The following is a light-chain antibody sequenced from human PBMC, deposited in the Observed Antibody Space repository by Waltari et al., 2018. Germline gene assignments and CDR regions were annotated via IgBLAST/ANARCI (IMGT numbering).Light chain of an antibody. J-gene: IGLJ1*01. Sequence: QSALTQPASVSGSPGQSITISCTGTSSDVGSNNLVSWYQQHPGKAPKLMIYEGSKRPAGVSNRVSGSKSGNTASRTISGLQAEDEADYYCCSYAGSSTYVFGTGTKVTVL. CDR2: EGS. CDR3: CSYAGSSTYV. V-gene: IGLV2-23*01. CDR1: SSDVGSNNL.